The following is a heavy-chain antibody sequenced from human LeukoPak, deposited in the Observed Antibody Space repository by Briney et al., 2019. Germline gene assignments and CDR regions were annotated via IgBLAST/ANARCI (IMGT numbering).Heavy chain of an antibody. CDR3: ERARDRSRWYTDY. Sequence: GGSLRLSCAASGFPFSRYNMHWLRQAPGKGLEWVSGISTTSNTIYYADSVKGRFTISRDNAKNSLYLQMSSLGDEDTAVYFCERARDRSRWYTDYWGQGTLVTVSS. D-gene: IGHD6-13*01. CDR2: ISTTSNTI. V-gene: IGHV3-48*02. J-gene: IGHJ4*02. CDR1: GFPFSRYN.